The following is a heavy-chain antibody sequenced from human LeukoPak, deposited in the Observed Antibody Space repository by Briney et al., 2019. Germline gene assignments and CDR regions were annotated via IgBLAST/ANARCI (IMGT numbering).Heavy chain of an antibody. D-gene: IGHD1-14*01. J-gene: IGHJ6*02. Sequence: ESGPALVKPTQTLTLTCTFSGFSLTTPRMCVTWLRQPPGKALEWLARIDWDDDTYYSTSLRSRLTISKDTSKNQVVLTMTNMDPEDTATYYCARSPGDYFYQSGMDAWGQGTTVTVSS. CDR2: IDWDDDT. CDR1: GFSLTTPRMC. CDR3: ARSPGDYFYQSGMDA. V-gene: IGHV2-70*11.